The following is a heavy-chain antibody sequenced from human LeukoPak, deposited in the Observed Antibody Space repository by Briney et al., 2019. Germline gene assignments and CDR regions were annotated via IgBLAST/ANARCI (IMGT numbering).Heavy chain of an antibody. J-gene: IGHJ5*01. CDR1: GVSVTTIDYF. Sequence: AETLSLTCSVSGVSVTTIDYFWTLIRQPPGKGLEWIGSISESGNTYSNPSLKTRVTLLRDTSKNQFSLMLNSVTAADTAVCFSARTYSCNWADLTWF. CDR2: ISESGNT. D-gene: IGHD2-21*01. V-gene: IGHV4-39*01. CDR3: ARTYSCNWADLTWF.